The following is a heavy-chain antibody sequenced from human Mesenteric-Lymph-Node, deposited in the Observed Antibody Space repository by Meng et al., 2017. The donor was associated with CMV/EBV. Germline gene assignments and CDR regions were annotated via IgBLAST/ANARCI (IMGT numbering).Heavy chain of an antibody. Sequence: GESLKISCAASGFTFSSFSMHWVRQAPGKGLEWLSSISASTKYIYYADSVKGRFTISRDNAKNSLYLQMNSLRAEDTAVYYCAREGAFRYGSGSYSYFFDYWGQGTLVTVSS. D-gene: IGHD3-10*01. CDR3: AREGAFRYGSGSYSYFFDY. CDR1: GFTFSSFS. CDR2: ISASTKYI. J-gene: IGHJ4*02. V-gene: IGHV3-21*01.